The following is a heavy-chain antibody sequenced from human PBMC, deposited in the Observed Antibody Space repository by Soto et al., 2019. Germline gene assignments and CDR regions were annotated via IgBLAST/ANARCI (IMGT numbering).Heavy chain of an antibody. CDR3: AKVSSAWYAGFFDL. V-gene: IGHV3-66*01. CDR2: IYSGGSI. Sequence: GGSLRLSCAASGFTVSSNYMSWVRQAPGKGLEWVSVIYSGGSIYYAESVKGRFTISRDNSKNTLYLQMNTLRAEDTVVYYCAKVSSAWYAGFFDLWGQGTLVTVSS. CDR1: GFTVSSNY. D-gene: IGHD2-8*01. J-gene: IGHJ4*02.